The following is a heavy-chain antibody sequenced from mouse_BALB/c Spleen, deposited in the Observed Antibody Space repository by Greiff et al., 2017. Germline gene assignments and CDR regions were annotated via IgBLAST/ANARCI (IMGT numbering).Heavy chain of an antibody. Sequence: QVQLQQSGPGLVQPSQSLSITCTASGFSLTSYGVHWVRQSPGQGLEWLGVIWSGGSTDYNAAFISRLSISKDNSKSQVFFKMNSLQANDTAIYYCARNYYGSSYFDYWGQGTTLTVSS. J-gene: IGHJ2*01. CDR2: IWSGGST. D-gene: IGHD1-1*01. V-gene: IGHV2-2*02. CDR3: ARNYYGSSYFDY. CDR1: GFSLTSYG.